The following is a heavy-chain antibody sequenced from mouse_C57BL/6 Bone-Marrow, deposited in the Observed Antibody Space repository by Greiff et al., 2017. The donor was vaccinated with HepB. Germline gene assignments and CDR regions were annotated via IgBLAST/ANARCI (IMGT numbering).Heavy chain of an antibody. Sequence: QVQLKQSGAELVRPGTSVKMSCKASGYTFTNYWIGWAKQRPGHGLEWIGDIYPGGGYTNYNEKFKGKATLTADKSSSTAYMQFSSLTSEDSAIYYCARLGYSNYDAMDYWGQGTSVTVSS. J-gene: IGHJ4*01. CDR2: IYPGGGYT. V-gene: IGHV1-63*01. CDR3: ARLGYSNYDAMDY. CDR1: GYTFTNYW. D-gene: IGHD2-5*01.